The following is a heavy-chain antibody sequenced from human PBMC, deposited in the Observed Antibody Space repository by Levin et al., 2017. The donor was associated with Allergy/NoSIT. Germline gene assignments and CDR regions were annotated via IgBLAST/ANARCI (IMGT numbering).Heavy chain of an antibody. CDR1: GGSFSGYY. D-gene: IGHD3-10*01. J-gene: IGHJ5*02. Sequence: PSETLSLTCAVYGGSFSGYYWSWIRQPPGKGLEWIGEINHSGSTNYNPSLKSRVTISVDTSKNQFSLKLSSVTAADTAVYYCATGSGSTSGWFDPWGQGTLVTVSS. CDR2: INHSGST. CDR3: ATGSGSTSGWFDP. V-gene: IGHV4-34*01.